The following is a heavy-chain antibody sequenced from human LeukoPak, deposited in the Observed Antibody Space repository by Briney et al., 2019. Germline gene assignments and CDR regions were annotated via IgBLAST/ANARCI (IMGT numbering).Heavy chain of an antibody. CDR3: ASSGTHYYDSSGYSYYYYGMDV. J-gene: IGHJ6*02. CDR2: IYSGGST. V-gene: IGHV3-53*01. D-gene: IGHD3-22*01. CDR1: GFTVSSNY. Sequence: GGSLRLSCAASGFTVSSNYMSWVRQAPGKGLEWVSVIYSGGSTYYGDSVKGRFTISRDNSKNTLYLQMNSLRAEDTAVYYCASSGTHYYDSSGYSYYYYGMDVWGQGTTVTVSS.